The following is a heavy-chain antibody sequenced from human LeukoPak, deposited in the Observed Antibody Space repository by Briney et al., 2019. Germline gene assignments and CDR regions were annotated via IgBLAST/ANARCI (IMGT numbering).Heavy chain of an antibody. D-gene: IGHD5-24*01. CDR3: ARVIEGSEFDY. V-gene: IGHV4-59*01. J-gene: IGHJ4*02. Sequence: SETLSLTCTVSGGSISSYYWSWIRQPPGKGLEWIGYIYYSGSTNYSPSLKSRVTISVDTSKNQFSLKLSSVTAADTAVYYCARVIEGSEFDYWGQGTLVTVSS. CDR2: IYYSGST. CDR1: GGSISSYY.